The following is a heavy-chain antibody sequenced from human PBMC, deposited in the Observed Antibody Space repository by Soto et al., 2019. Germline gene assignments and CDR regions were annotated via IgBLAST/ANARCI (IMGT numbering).Heavy chain of an antibody. CDR1: GGTFSSYA. J-gene: IGHJ6*02. Sequence: QVQLVQSGAEVKKPGSSVKVSCKASGGTFSSYAISWVRQAPGQGLEWMGGIIPIFGTANYAQKFQGRVTITADESTSTAYMELSSLRSEDTAVYYCARDMFVIDYGSGNPLDVWGQGTTVTVSS. CDR3: ARDMFVIDYGSGNPLDV. V-gene: IGHV1-69*12. D-gene: IGHD3-10*01. CDR2: IIPIFGTA.